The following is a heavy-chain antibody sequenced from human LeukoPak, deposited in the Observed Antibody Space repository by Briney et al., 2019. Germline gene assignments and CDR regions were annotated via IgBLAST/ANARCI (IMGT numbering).Heavy chain of an antibody. CDR2: ISGSGGST. V-gene: IGHV3-23*01. CDR3: AKYCSSTSGHLYYFDY. D-gene: IGHD2-2*01. Sequence: GGSLRLSCAASGFTFSSYAMSWVRQAPGKGLAWVSAISGSGGSTYYADSVKGRFTISRDNSKNTLYLQMNSLRAEDTAVYYCAKYCSSTSGHLYYFDYWGQGTLVTVSS. CDR1: GFTFSSYA. J-gene: IGHJ4*02.